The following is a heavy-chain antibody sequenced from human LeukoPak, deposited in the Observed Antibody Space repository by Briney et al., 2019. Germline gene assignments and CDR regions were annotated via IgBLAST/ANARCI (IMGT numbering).Heavy chain of an antibody. V-gene: IGHV3-72*01. CDR1: GFTFSDHY. Sequence: GGSLRLSCAASGFTFSDHYMDWVRQAPGKGLEWVGRTRNKAKSYTTEYAASVKGRFTISRDGSKSSLYLQMKSLKTEDTAVYYCARVTTLTDYYYDYWGQGTLVTVSS. J-gene: IGHJ4*02. CDR3: ARVTTLTDYYYDY. D-gene: IGHD4-17*01. CDR2: TRNKAKSYTT.